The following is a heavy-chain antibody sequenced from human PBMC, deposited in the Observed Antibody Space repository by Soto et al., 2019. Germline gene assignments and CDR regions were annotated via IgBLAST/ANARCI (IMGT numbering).Heavy chain of an antibody. CDR3: AKLSGIWTYYYYYGMDV. CDR1: GFTFSSYG. V-gene: IGHV3-30*18. J-gene: IGHJ6*02. D-gene: IGHD3-10*01. CDR2: ISYDGSNK. Sequence: TGGSLRLSCAASGFTFSSYGMHWVRQAPGKGLEWVAVISYDGSNKYYADSVKGRFTISRDNSKNTLYLQMNSLRAEDTAVYYCAKLSGIWTYYYYYGMDVWGQGTTVTVSS.